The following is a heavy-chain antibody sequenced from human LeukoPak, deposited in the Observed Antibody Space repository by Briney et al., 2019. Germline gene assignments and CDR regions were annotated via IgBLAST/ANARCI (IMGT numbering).Heavy chain of an antibody. CDR2: ISSSSNII. J-gene: IGHJ4*02. CDR1: GFTFSNYN. Sequence: GGSLRLSCAASGFTFSNYNMNWVRQPPGKGLQWVSYISSSSNIIYYADSVKGRITISRDNAKNSLFLQMNSLRAEDTAVYYCARDFAREFTIDYWGQGTLVTVSS. CDR3: ARDFAREFTIDY. D-gene: IGHD3-10*01. V-gene: IGHV3-48*01.